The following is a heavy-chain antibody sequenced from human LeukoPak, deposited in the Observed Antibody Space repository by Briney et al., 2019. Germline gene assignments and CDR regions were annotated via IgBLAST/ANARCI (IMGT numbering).Heavy chain of an antibody. CDR2: MNPNSGNT. Sequence: ASVKVSCKASGYTFTSYYMHWVRQATGQGLEWMGWMNPNSGNTGYAQKFQGRVTMTRNTSISTAYMELSSLRSEDTAVYYCARVGRYCSGGSCYDYFDYWGQGTLVTVSS. CDR3: ARVGRYCSGGSCYDYFDY. V-gene: IGHV1-8*02. J-gene: IGHJ4*02. CDR1: GYTFTSYY. D-gene: IGHD2-15*01.